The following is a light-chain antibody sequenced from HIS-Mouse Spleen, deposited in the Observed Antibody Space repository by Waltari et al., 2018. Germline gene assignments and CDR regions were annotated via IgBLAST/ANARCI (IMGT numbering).Light chain of an antibody. Sequence: EIVLTQSPATLSLSPGERATLPCRASQCVSSYLAWYQQKPGQAPRLLIYDASNRATGIPARFSGSGSGTDFTLTISSLEPEDFAVYYCQQRSNWPGITFGPGTKVDIK. CDR2: DAS. J-gene: IGKJ3*01. V-gene: IGKV3-11*01. CDR1: QCVSSY. CDR3: QQRSNWPGIT.